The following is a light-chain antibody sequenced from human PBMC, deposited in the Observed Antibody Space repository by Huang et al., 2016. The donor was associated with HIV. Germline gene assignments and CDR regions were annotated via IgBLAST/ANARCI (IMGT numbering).Light chain of an antibody. Sequence: DIQMTQSPSSLSASVGDRVTNTCRASQRISSYLNLYQQKPGKAPKLLIYAASSLQGGVPSRFSGSGSGTDYTLTINSLQPEHSSTYCCQHSYSTPWTFGQGTKVEIK. J-gene: IGKJ1*01. CDR1: QRISSY. CDR3: QHSYSTPWT. V-gene: IGKV1-39*01. CDR2: AAS.